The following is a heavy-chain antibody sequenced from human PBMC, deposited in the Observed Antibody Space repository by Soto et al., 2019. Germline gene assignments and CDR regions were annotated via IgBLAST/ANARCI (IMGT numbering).Heavy chain of an antibody. Sequence: SETLSLTCTVSGGSVTSDEDYWTWIRQSPGKGLEWIGYISNSGSTGYNPSLKTRLSMSVDRSKNQFTLRLTSVTAADTAVYFCATESGTTYGYFDHWGQGTQVTVSS. J-gene: IGHJ4*02. CDR2: ISNSGST. CDR3: ATESGTTYGYFDH. CDR1: GGSVTSDEDY. D-gene: IGHD1-26*01. V-gene: IGHV4-30-4*01.